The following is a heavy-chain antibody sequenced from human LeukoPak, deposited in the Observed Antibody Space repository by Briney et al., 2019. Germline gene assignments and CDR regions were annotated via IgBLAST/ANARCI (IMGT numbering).Heavy chain of an antibody. CDR3: ARVRYYGSGEEIDP. CDR1: GGSISSSSYY. CDR2: IFHGGNT. J-gene: IGHJ5*02. D-gene: IGHD3-10*01. Sequence: PSETLSLTCTVSGGSISSSSYYWGWIRQNPGKGLEWIGYIFHGGNTYYNPSLKSRVTISVDTSKNQFSLTLSSVTAADTAMYYCARVRYYGSGEEIDPWGQGTLVTVSS. V-gene: IGHV4-31*03.